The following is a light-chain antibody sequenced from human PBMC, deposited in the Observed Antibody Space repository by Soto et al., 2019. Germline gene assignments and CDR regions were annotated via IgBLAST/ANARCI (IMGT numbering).Light chain of an antibody. CDR1: QAIGSN. CDR2: GAS. CDR3: LQYRDWPFT. J-gene: IGKJ2*01. V-gene: IGKV3-15*01. Sequence: IVMTQSPATLSVSPGERASLSCRASQAIGSNLAWYQQRPGQTPRLLIYGASSRATGVSATFTGTESGADFTLTISSLRSEDFAVYYCLQYRDWPFTFGQGTRLEIK.